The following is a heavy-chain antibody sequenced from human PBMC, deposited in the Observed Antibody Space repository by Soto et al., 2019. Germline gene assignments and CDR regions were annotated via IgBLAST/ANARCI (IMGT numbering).Heavy chain of an antibody. V-gene: IGHV3-43*01. CDR2: ISWDGGST. J-gene: IGHJ4*02. D-gene: IGHD3-22*01. CDR3: AKSPPLVVIGYYFDY. Sequence: EVQLVESGGVVVQPGGSLRLSCAASGFTFDDYTMHWVRQAPGKGLEWVSLISWDGGSTYYADSVKGRFTISRDNSKNSLYLQMNSLRTEDTALYYCAKSPPLVVIGYYFDYWGQGTLVTVSS. CDR1: GFTFDDYT.